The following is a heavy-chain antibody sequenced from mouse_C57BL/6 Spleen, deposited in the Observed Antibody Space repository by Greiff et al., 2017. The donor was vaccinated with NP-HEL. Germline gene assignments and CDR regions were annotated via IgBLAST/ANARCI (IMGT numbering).Heavy chain of an antibody. V-gene: IGHV1-80*01. CDR2: IYPGDGDT. CDR3: ARGGYYGSRSGYFDY. D-gene: IGHD1-1*01. Sequence: VKLQESGAELVKPGASVKISCKASGYAFSSYWMNWVKQRPGKGLEWIGQIYPGDGDTNYNGKFKGKATLTADKSSSTAYMQLSSLTSEDSAVYFCARGGYYGSRSGYFDYWGQGTTLTVSS. J-gene: IGHJ2*01. CDR1: GYAFSSYW.